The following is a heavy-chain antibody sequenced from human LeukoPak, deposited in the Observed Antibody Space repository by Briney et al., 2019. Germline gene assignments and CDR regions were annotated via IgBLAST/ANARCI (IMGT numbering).Heavy chain of an antibody. D-gene: IGHD3-3*01. V-gene: IGHV1-18*01. J-gene: IGHJ4*02. CDR2: ISAYNGNT. CDR1: GYTFTSYG. CDR3: ARDGRKYDFWSGYYFDY. Sequence: ASVKVSCKASGYTFTSYGISWVRQAPGQGVEWMGWISAYNGNTNYAQRLQGRVHMTTDTSTSTAYMELKSLRSDDTDVYYCARDGRKYDFWSGYYFDYWGQGTLVTVSS.